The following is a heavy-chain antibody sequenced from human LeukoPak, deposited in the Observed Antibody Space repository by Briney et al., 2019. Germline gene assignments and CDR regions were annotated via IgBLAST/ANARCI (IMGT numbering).Heavy chain of an antibody. Sequence: ASVKVSCKASGYTFTSYYMHWVRQAPGQGLEWMGIINPSGGNTNYAQKLQGRVTMTTDTSTSTAYMELRSLRSDDTAVYYCARAVTVHDYGDYIGGGYFDYWGQGTLVTVSS. CDR2: INPSGGNT. V-gene: IGHV1-46*01. J-gene: IGHJ4*02. CDR3: ARAVTVHDYGDYIGGGYFDY. D-gene: IGHD4-17*01. CDR1: GYTFTSYY.